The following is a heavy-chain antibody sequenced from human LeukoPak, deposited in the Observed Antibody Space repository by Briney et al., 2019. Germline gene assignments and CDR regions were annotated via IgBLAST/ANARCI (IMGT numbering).Heavy chain of an antibody. J-gene: IGHJ3*02. CDR3: ARLHSGSYSDI. V-gene: IGHV4-34*01. CDR1: GGSFSGYY. CDR2: INHSGST. Sequence: SSETLSLTCAVYGGSFSGYYWSWIRQPPGKGLEWIGEINHSGSTNYNPSLKSRVTISVDTSKNQFSLKLSSVTAADTAVYYCARLHSGSYSDIWGQGTMVTVSS. D-gene: IGHD1-26*01.